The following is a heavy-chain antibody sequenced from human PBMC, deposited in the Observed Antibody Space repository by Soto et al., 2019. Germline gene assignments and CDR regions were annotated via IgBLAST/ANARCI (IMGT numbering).Heavy chain of an antibody. Sequence: QVQLVQSGAEVKKPGASVKVSCKASGYTFTGYYMHWVRQAPGQGLEWMGWINPNSGGTNYAQKFQGRVTITRDTSISTAYMELSRLRSDDTAVYYCAREGGTGTRWGDWFDPWGQGTLVTVSS. CDR1: GYTFTGYY. CDR3: AREGGTGTRWGDWFDP. CDR2: INPNSGGT. J-gene: IGHJ5*02. V-gene: IGHV1-2*02. D-gene: IGHD1-7*01.